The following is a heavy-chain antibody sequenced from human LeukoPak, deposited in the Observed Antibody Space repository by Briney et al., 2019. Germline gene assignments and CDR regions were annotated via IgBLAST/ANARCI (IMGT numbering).Heavy chain of an antibody. CDR2: INPNSGGT. CDR1: GYTFTGYY. CDR3: ARDPGKGYSGYDLYYYYYYMDV. D-gene: IGHD5-12*01. V-gene: IGHV1-2*02. J-gene: IGHJ6*03. Sequence: ASVKVSCKASGYTFTGYYMHWVRQAPGQGLEWMGWINPNSGGTNYAQKFQGRVTMTRDTSISTAYMELSRLRSDDTAVYYCARDPGKGYSGYDLYYYYYYMDVWGKGTTVTISS.